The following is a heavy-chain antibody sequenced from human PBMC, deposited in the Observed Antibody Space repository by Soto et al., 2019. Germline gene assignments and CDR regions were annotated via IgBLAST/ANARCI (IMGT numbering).Heavy chain of an antibody. CDR1: GFTFSTYG. Sequence: QVQLVESGGGVVQPGRSLRLSCAASGFTFSTYGMHWVRQAPGKGLEGVAVIWHDGSNKYYADSVKGRFTISRDNSKNTLYLQMNSLTAEDTAVYYCARGRYDSSGYANYWGQGALVTVSS. CDR3: ARGRYDSSGYANY. D-gene: IGHD3-22*01. V-gene: IGHV3-33*01. J-gene: IGHJ4*02. CDR2: IWHDGSNK.